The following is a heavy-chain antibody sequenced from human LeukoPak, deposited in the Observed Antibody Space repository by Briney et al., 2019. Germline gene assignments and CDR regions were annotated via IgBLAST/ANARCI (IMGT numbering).Heavy chain of an antibody. V-gene: IGHV4-30-2*01. J-gene: IGHJ4*02. D-gene: IGHD3-10*01. CDR1: GGSISSGGYS. Sequence: SQTLSLTCAVSGGSISSGGYSWSWIRQPPGKGLEWIGYIYHSGSTYYNPSLKSRVTISVDRSKNQFSLKLSSVTAADTAAYYCARVYGSGTLFDYWGQGTLVTVSS. CDR3: ARVYGSGTLFDY. CDR2: IYHSGST.